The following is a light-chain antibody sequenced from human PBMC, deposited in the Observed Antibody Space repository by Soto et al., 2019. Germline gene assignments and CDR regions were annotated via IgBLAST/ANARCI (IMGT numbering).Light chain of an antibody. Sequence: QSVLTQPPSVSGAPGQRVTISCTGSSSNIGAGYDVHWYQQLPGTAPKPLIYGNSNRPSGVPDRFSGSKSGTSASLAITGLQAEDEADYYCQSYDSSLIGYVFGTGTKVTVL. CDR2: GNS. V-gene: IGLV1-40*01. J-gene: IGLJ1*01. CDR3: QSYDSSLIGYV. CDR1: SSNIGAGYD.